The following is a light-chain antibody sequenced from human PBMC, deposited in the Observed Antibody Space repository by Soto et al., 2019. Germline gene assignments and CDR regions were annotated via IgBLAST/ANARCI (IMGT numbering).Light chain of an antibody. Sequence: DIQMTQSPSTLSGSVGDRVTITCRASQTISSWLAWYQQKPGKAPKLLIYTASTLYGGVPSRFSGSGSGTDFTLTISCLQSEDFATYYCQQYYSYPITFGQGTRLEIK. J-gene: IGKJ5*01. CDR3: QQYYSYPIT. V-gene: IGKV1-5*01. CDR1: QTISSW. CDR2: TAS.